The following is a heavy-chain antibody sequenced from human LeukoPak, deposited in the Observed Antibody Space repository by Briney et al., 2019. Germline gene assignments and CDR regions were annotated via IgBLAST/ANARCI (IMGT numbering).Heavy chain of an antibody. CDR1: GGSVSSGSYY. CDR3: AREVGYDFWSGYPDY. J-gene: IGHJ4*02. Sequence: SETLSLTCTVSGGSVSSGSYYWSWIRQPPGKGLEWIGYIYYSGSTNYNPSLKSRVTISVDTSKNQFSLKLSSVTAADTAVYYCAREVGYDFWSGYPDYWGQGTLVTVSS. CDR2: IYYSGST. V-gene: IGHV4-61*01. D-gene: IGHD3-3*01.